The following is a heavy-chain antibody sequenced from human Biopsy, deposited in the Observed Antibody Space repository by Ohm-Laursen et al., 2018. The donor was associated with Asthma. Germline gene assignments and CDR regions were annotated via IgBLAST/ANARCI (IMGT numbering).Heavy chain of an antibody. CDR1: GFTVSTNG. Sequence: SLRLSCAATGFTVSTNGMSWVRQAPGKGLEWVSSITGSGGFTYYADSVKGRFTISRDKSENTLYLQMNSLRAEDTAVYYCAKARIHHFYDSSGYYQHDWGQGTLVTVSS. CDR2: ITGSGGFT. J-gene: IGHJ4*02. CDR3: AKARIHHFYDSSGYYQHD. D-gene: IGHD3-22*01. V-gene: IGHV3-23*01.